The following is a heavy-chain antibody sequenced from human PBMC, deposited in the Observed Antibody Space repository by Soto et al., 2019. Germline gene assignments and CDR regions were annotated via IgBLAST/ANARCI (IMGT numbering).Heavy chain of an antibody. D-gene: IGHD6-19*01. CDR3: ARQHPLDSRVWYT. CDR1: GDSFTGFR. Sequence: GESLKISCKVSGDSFTGFRIGWVRQMPGKGLEWLGSIYPRDSDTRYSPSFQGQVTISADKSLSTAYLQWNSLQASDTAIYYCARQHPLDSRVWYTWGQGTLVTV. CDR2: IYPRDSDT. J-gene: IGHJ4*02. V-gene: IGHV5-51*01.